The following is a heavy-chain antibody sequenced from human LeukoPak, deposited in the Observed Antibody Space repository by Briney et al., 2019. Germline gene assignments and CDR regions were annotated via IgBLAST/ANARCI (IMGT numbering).Heavy chain of an antibody. CDR1: GGTFISYA. CDR2: SIPIFGTA. V-gene: IGHV1-69*13. CDR3: AFRFNYYYYGMDV. Sequence: SVKVSCKDSGGTFISYAISWVRQAPGQGLEWMGGSIPIFGTANYAQKFQGRVTITADESTSTAYMELSSLRSEDTAVYYCAFRFNYYYYGMDVWGQGTTVTVPS. J-gene: IGHJ6*02. D-gene: IGHD1-14*01.